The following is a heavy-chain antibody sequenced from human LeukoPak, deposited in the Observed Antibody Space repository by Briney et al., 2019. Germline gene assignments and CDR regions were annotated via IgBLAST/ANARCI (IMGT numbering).Heavy chain of an antibody. V-gene: IGHV3-53*01. J-gene: IGHJ4*02. CDR1: GFTVSSNY. Sequence: SGGSLRLSCAASGFTVSSNYMSWVRQAPGKGLEWVSVIYSGGSTYYADSVKGRFTISRDNSKNTLYLQMNSLRAEDTAVYYCARTYYYDSSGYSLYYFDYWGQGTLVTVSS. CDR3: ARTYYYDSSGYSLYYFDY. D-gene: IGHD3-22*01. CDR2: IYSGGST.